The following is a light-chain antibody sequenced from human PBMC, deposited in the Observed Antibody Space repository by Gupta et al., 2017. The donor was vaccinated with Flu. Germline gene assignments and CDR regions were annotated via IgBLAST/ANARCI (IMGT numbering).Light chain of an antibody. CDR1: SSDVGGYNY. J-gene: IGLJ3*02. CDR3: SSYTSSSTV. CDR2: EVR. V-gene: IGLV2-14*01. Sequence: QSALPPPASVSGSPGQSIPTSCTGTSSDVGGYNYVSWYQQHPGKAPNLMIYEVRNRPAGVSNRFSGSKSGNTASLTISGLQAEDEADYYCSSYTSSSTVFGGGTKLTVL.